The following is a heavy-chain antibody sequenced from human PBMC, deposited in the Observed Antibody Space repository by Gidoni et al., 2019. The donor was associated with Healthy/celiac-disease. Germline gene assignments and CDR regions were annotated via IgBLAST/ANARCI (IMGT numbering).Heavy chain of an antibody. V-gene: IGHV1-2*04. CDR1: GYTFTGDY. Sequence: QVQLVQSGAEVKKPWASLKVSCKSSGYTFTGDYMHWVRQAPGQGLEWMGWINPNSGGTNKAQKLQGWVTMTRDTSISTAYMELSRLRSDDTAVYYCARGPGGSYTAFDIWGKGTMVTVSS. D-gene: IGHD1-26*01. J-gene: IGHJ3*02. CDR2: INPNSGGT. CDR3: ARGPGGSYTAFDI.